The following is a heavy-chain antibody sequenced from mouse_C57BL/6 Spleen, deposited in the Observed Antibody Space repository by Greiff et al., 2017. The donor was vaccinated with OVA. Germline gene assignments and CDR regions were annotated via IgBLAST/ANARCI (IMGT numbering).Heavy chain of an antibody. V-gene: IGHV1-7*01. Sequence: QVQLQQPGTELVKPGASVKLSCKASGYTFTSYWMHWVKQRPGQGLEWIGYINPSSGSTKYNQKFKDKATLTADKSSSTAYMQLSSLTYEDSAVYYCARGDRTGTPFAYWGQGTLVTVSA. D-gene: IGHD4-1*01. CDR2: INPSSGST. CDR1: GYTFTSYW. J-gene: IGHJ3*01. CDR3: ARGDRTGTPFAY.